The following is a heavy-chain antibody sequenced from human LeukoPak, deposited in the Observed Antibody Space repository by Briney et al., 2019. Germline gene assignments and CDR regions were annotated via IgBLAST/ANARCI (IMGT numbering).Heavy chain of an antibody. CDR1: GGSISSHY. Sequence: SETLSLACTVSGGSISSHYWSWIRQPPGKGLEWIGYIYYSGSTNYNPSLKSRVTISVDTSKNHFSLKLSSVTAADTAVYYCARELDCSSASCWVWFDPWGQGTLVTVSS. J-gene: IGHJ5*02. V-gene: IGHV4-59*11. CDR3: ARELDCSSASCWVWFDP. D-gene: IGHD2-2*01. CDR2: IYYSGST.